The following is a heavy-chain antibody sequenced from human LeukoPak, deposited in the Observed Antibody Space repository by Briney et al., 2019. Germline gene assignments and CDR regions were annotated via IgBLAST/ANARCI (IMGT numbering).Heavy chain of an antibody. Sequence: GSLRLSCAASGFTFSNAWMSWVRQAPGKGLEWVGRIKSKTDGGTTDYAAPVKGRFTISRDDSKNTLYLQMNSLKTEDTAVYYCTTAGSWNDEAFDIWGQGTMVTVSS. V-gene: IGHV3-15*01. CDR2: IKSKTDGGTT. D-gene: IGHD1-1*01. J-gene: IGHJ3*02. CDR3: TTAGSWNDEAFDI. CDR1: GFTFSNAW.